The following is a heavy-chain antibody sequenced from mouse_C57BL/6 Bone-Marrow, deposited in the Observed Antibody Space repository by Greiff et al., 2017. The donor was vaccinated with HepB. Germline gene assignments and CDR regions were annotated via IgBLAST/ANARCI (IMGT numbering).Heavy chain of an antibody. J-gene: IGHJ4*01. Sequence: VQLKESGPELVKPGASVKISCKASGYSFTDYNMNWVKQSNGKSLEWIGVINPNYGTTSYNQKFKGKATLTVDQSSSTAYMQLNSLTSEDSAVYYCARTLSTVVAHYAMDYWGQGTSVTVSS. CDR1: GYSFTDYN. CDR2: INPNYGTT. V-gene: IGHV1-39*01. D-gene: IGHD1-1*01. CDR3: ARTLSTVVAHYAMDY.